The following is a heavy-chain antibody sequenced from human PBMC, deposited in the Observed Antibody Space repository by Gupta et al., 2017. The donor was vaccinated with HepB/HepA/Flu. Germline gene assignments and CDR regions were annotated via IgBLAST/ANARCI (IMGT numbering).Heavy chain of an antibody. J-gene: IGHJ6*03. CDR3: ASSYYDFWSGNEYPRYYYYYMDV. D-gene: IGHD3-3*01. CDR2: IIPIFGTA. CDR1: GGTFSSYA. V-gene: IGHV1-69*01. Sequence: QVQLVQSGAEVKKPGSSVKVSCKASGGTFSSYAISWVRQAPGQGLEWMGGIIPIFGTANYAQKFQGRVTITADESTSTAYMELSSLRSEDTAVYYCASSYYDFWSGNEYPRYYYYYMDVWGKGTTVTVSS.